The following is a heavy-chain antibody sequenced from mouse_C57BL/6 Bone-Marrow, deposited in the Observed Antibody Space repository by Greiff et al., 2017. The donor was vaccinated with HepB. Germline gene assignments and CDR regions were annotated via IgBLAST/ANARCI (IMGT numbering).Heavy chain of an antibody. D-gene: IGHD2-14*01. CDR3: ARGVNYGYDAWFAY. CDR2: INPYNGGT. Sequence: VQLQQSGPVLVKPGASVKMSCKASGYTFTDYYMNWVKQSHGKSLEWIGVINPYNGGTSYNQKFKGKTTLTVDKSSNTAYMELNSLTSDDSAVYYWARGVNYGYDAWFAYWGQGTLVTVSA. J-gene: IGHJ3*01. CDR1: GYTFTDYY. V-gene: IGHV1-19*01.